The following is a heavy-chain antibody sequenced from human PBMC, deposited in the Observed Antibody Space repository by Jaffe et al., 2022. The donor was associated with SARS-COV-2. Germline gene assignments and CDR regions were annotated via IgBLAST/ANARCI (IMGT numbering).Heavy chain of an antibody. CDR3: AKPSGLRFLEWPRESSNWFDP. Sequence: EVQLLESGGGLVQPGGSLRLSCAASGFTFSSYAMSWVRQAPGKGLEWVSAISGSGGSTYYADSVKGRFTISRDNSKNTLYLQMNSLRAEDTAVYYCAKPSGLRFLEWPRESSNWFDPWGQGTLVTVSS. D-gene: IGHD3-3*01. CDR1: GFTFSSYA. V-gene: IGHV3-23*01. CDR2: ISGSGGST. J-gene: IGHJ5*02.